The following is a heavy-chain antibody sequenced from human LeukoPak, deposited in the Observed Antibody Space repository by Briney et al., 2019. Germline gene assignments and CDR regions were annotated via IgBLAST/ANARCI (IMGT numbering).Heavy chain of an antibody. J-gene: IGHJ6*03. CDR3: ARVPIPELLWVGEEQGGYYYYYMDV. Sequence: GASVKVSCKASGYTFTGYYMHWVRQAPGQGPEWVGWINPNSGGTNYAQKFQGRVTMTTDTHTSTAYMELRSLRSDDTAVYYCARVPIPELLWVGEEQGGYYYYYMDVWGKGTTVTISS. CDR1: GYTFTGYY. CDR2: INPNSGGT. D-gene: IGHD3-10*01. V-gene: IGHV1-2*02.